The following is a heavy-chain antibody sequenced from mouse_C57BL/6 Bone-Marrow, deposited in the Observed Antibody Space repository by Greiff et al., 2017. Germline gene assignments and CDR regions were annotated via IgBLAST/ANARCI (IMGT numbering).Heavy chain of an antibody. J-gene: IGHJ2*01. V-gene: IGHV1-64*01. CDR2: IHPNSGST. Sequence: QVQLQQPGAELVKPGASVKLSCKASGYTFTSYWMHWVKQRPGQGLEWIGMIHPNSGSTNYNEKFKSKATLTVDKSSSTAYMQLSSLTSEDSAVYYGARGGTTGVATRYYFDYWGQGTTLTVSS. D-gene: IGHD1-1*01. CDR3: ARGGTTGVATRYYFDY. CDR1: GYTFTSYW.